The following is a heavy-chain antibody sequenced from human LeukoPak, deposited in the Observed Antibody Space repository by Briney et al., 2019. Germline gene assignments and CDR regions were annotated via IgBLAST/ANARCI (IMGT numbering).Heavy chain of an antibody. CDR3: AKVSAGYYYDSSGPS. CDR1: GFTFSSYW. J-gene: IGHJ5*02. Sequence: GGSLRLSCAASGFTFSSYWMSWVRQAPGKGLEWVANIKQDGTEKYYVDSVKGRFTISRDNSKNTLYLQMNSLRAEDTAVYYCAKVSAGYYYDSSGPSWGQGTLVTVSS. V-gene: IGHV3-7*03. D-gene: IGHD3-22*01. CDR2: IKQDGTEK.